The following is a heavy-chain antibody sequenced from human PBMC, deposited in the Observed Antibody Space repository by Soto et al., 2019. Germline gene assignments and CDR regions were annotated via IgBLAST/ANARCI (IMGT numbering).Heavy chain of an antibody. Sequence: VLVKVSRKASGYRFSVYYMDWLRLPPGKELEWMGWINPNSGGTTYAQKCQGRVTMTRDTSISTAYMELSRLRSDDTAVYYCVRDLPLYYYGSGTTIDWFDPWGQGRLVAHSS. V-gene: IGHV1-2*02. CDR1: GYRFSVYY. J-gene: IGHJ5*02. CDR3: VRDLPLYYYGSGTTIDWFDP. D-gene: IGHD3-10*01. CDR2: INPNSGGT.